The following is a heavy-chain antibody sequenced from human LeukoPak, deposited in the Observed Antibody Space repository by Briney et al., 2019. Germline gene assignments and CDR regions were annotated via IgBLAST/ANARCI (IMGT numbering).Heavy chain of an antibody. CDR3: AKPQVLPPKWFDP. J-gene: IGHJ5*02. CDR1: GFTFSSYA. CDR2: ISGSGGTT. V-gene: IGHV3-23*01. Sequence: GGSLRLSCAASGFTFSSYAMSWVRQAPGKGLEWVSAISGSGGTTYYADSVKGRFTISRDNSRNTLYLQMYSLRAEDTAVYYCAKPQVLPPKWFDPWGQGTLVTVSS.